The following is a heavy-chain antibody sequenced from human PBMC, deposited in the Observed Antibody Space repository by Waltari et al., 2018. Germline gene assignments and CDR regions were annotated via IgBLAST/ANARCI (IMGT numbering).Heavy chain of an antibody. CDR3: AREVLRGGAVARNFQH. CDR1: GFTFSSYA. V-gene: IGHV3-30-3*01. CDR2: ISYDGSNK. Sequence: QVQLVESGGGVVQPGRSLRLSCAASGFTFSSYAMHWVRQAPGKGLEWVEVISYDGSNKYYADSVKGRFTISRDNSKNTLYLQMNSLRAEDTAVYYCAREVLRGGAVARNFQHWGQGTLVTVSS. J-gene: IGHJ1*01. D-gene: IGHD6-19*01.